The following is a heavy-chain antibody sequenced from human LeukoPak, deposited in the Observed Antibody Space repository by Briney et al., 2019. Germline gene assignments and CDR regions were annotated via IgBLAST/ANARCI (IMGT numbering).Heavy chain of an antibody. V-gene: IGHV1-8*01. CDR1: GYIFTNYD. Sequence: ASVKVSCKASGYIFTNYDINWVRQAPGQGPEWMAWMNPNSGNTGYAQKFQGRITLTRDTSISTAYMELSSLTSEDTAVYYCARGPILVRGVIMADSVGGLDVWGQGTTVTVSS. J-gene: IGHJ6*02. CDR3: ARGPILVRGVIMADSVGGLDV. D-gene: IGHD3-10*01. CDR2: MNPNSGNT.